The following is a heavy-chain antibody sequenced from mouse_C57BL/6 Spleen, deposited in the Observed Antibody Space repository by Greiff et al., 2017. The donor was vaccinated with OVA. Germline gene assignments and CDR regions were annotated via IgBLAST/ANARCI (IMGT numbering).Heavy chain of an antibody. D-gene: IGHD2-4*01. Sequence: EVKLVESGGGLVKPGGSLKLSCAASGFTFSDYGMHWVRQAPEKGLEWVAYISSGSSTIYYADTVKGRFTISRDNAKNTLFLQMTSLRSEDTAMYYCARDLGLRQGNYAMDYWGQGTSVTVSS. J-gene: IGHJ4*01. CDR2: ISSGSSTI. V-gene: IGHV5-17*01. CDR1: GFTFSDYG. CDR3: ARDLGLRQGNYAMDY.